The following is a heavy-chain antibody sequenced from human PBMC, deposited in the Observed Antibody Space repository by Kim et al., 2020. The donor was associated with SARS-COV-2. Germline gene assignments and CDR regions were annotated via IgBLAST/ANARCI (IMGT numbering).Heavy chain of an antibody. CDR1: GGSFSGYY. J-gene: IGHJ4*02. CDR2: INHSGST. D-gene: IGHD3-10*01. Sequence: SETLSLTCAVYGGSFSGYYWSWIRQPPGKGLEWIGEINHSGSTNYNPSLKSRVTISVDTSKNQFSLKLSSVTAADTAVYYCARGVRKVRGIFDYWGQGTLVIVSS. CDR3: ARGVRKVRGIFDY. V-gene: IGHV4-34*01.